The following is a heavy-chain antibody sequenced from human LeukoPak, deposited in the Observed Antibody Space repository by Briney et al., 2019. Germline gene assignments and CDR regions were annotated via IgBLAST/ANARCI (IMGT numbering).Heavy chain of an antibody. CDR1: GFTFSSYG. J-gene: IGHJ4*02. Sequence: GGSLRLSCAASGFTFSSYGISWVRQAPGKGLEWVANIKHDGSEKYYVDSVKGRFTISRDNAKNSLYLQMNSLRAEDTAVYYCARVPQFGTATYYFDYWGQGTLVTFSS. D-gene: IGHD2-21*02. V-gene: IGHV3-7*01. CDR2: IKHDGSEK. CDR3: ARVPQFGTATYYFDY.